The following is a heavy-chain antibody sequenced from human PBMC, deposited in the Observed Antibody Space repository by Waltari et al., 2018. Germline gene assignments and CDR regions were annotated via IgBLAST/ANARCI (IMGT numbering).Heavy chain of an antibody. V-gene: IGHV4-38-2*02. J-gene: IGHJ6*02. CDR2: IYHSGTT. D-gene: IGHD3-3*01. CDR1: NFYISDGYY. CDR3: ARDQRFLESLYPYYYALDA. Sequence: QVQLQESGPGLVKPSETLSLTCAVSNFYISDGYYWGWIRQSPGKGLEWIGRIYHSGTTHYNPSMASRVTISVDRSRNQFSLKVTSVSAADTAVYFCARDQRFLESLYPYYYALDAWGRGITVTVSS.